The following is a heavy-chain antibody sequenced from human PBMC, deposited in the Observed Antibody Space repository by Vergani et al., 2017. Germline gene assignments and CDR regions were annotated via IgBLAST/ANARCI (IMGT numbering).Heavy chain of an antibody. D-gene: IGHD2-8*01. J-gene: IGHJ3*02. CDR3: ARVYTIMGGAVDI. Sequence: EVQLVESGGGLVKPGGSLRLSCAASGFTFSSYSMNWVRQAPGKGLEWVSSISSSSSYIYYADSVKGRFTISRDNAKNSLYLQMNSLRAEDTAVYYCARVYTIMGGAVDIWGQGTMVTVSS. V-gene: IGHV3-21*01. CDR2: ISSSSSYI. CDR1: GFTFSSYS.